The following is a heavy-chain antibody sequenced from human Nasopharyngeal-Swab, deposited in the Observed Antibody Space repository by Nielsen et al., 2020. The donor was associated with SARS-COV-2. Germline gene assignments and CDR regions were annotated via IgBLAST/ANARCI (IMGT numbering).Heavy chain of an antibody. J-gene: IGHJ5*02. CDR2: ISSSSSTI. D-gene: IGHD3-22*01. Sequence: GESLKISCAASGFTFSSYSMNWVRQAPGKGLEWVSYISSSSSTIYYVDSVKGRFTISRDNAKNSLYLQMNSLRAEDTAVYYCARDNYDSSGVNWFDPWGQGTLVTVSS. V-gene: IGHV3-48*04. CDR1: GFTFSSYS. CDR3: ARDNYDSSGVNWFDP.